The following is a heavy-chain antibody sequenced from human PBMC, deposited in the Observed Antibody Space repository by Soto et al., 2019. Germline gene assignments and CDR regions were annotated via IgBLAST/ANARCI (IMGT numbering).Heavy chain of an antibody. D-gene: IGHD6-19*01. CDR2: ISGSGGST. CDR1: GFTFSSYA. Sequence: GGSLRLSCAASGFTFSSYAMSWVRQAPGKGLEWVSAISGSGGSTYYADSVKGRFTISRDNSKNTLYLQMNSLRAEDTAVYYCAKDWSGWYLIPDYFDYWGQGTLVTVSS. J-gene: IGHJ4*02. CDR3: AKDWSGWYLIPDYFDY. V-gene: IGHV3-23*01.